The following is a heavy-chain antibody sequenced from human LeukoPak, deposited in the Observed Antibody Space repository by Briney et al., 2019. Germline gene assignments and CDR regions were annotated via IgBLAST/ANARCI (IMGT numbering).Heavy chain of an antibody. V-gene: IGHV3-23*01. Sequence: PGGSLRLSCAASGFTFSSYAMGWVRQAPGKGLEWVSAITHNGGSTYYADSVKGRFTISRDNSKNSLFLQMNSLRAEDTAVYFCAKEQLGYFDYWGQGTLVAVSS. CDR3: AKEQLGYFDY. J-gene: IGHJ4*02. CDR2: ITHNGGST. CDR1: GFTFSSYA. D-gene: IGHD1-1*01.